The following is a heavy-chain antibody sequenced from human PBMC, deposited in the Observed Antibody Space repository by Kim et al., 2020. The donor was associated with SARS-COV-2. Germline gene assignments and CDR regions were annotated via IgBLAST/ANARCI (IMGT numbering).Heavy chain of an antibody. Sequence: GGSLRLSCAASGFTFSSYWMHWVRQAPGKGLVWVSRINSDGSSTSYADSVKGRFTISRDNAKNTLYLQMNSLRAEDTAVYYCARSPLSREQWLAAFDYWGQGTLVTVSS. J-gene: IGHJ4*02. D-gene: IGHD6-19*01. CDR1: GFTFSSYW. CDR3: ARSPLSREQWLAAFDY. CDR2: INSDGSST. V-gene: IGHV3-74*01.